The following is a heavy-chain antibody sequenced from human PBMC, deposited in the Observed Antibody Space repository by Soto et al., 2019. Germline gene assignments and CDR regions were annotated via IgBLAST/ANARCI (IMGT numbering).Heavy chain of an antibody. CDR3: ARGPTDYYDNSANYLLDY. Sequence: QVQLVQSGAEVKKPGASVKVSCKASGYTFITYGVIWVRQAPGQGLDWLGWISTYNGNTRYAERLQGRVTMTTDTTTNTAYMELRNLRSDDTAVYYCARGPTDYYDNSANYLLDYWGQGTLVTVSS. CDR2: ISTYNGNT. V-gene: IGHV1-18*01. CDR1: GYTFITYG. J-gene: IGHJ4*02. D-gene: IGHD3-22*01.